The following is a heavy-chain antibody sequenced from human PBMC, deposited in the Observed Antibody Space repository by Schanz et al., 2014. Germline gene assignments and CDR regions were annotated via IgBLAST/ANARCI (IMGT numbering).Heavy chain of an antibody. CDR1: GFTFSSYN. D-gene: IGHD3-22*01. V-gene: IGHV3-48*01. Sequence: DVQLLESGGGLVQPGESLRLSCAASGFTFSSYNMNWVRQAPGKGLEWVAHISPNGVTIYYADSVKGRFTISRDDAKNSLYLQMNSLSAEDTAVYYCARGREVVAKIFDVWGQGTMVTVSS. CDR2: ISPNGVTI. CDR3: ARGREVVAKIFDV. J-gene: IGHJ3*01.